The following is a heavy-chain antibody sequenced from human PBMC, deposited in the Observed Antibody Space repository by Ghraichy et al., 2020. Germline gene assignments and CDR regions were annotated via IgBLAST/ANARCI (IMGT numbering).Heavy chain of an antibody. Sequence: GGSLRLSCAASGFTFSSYAMSWVRQAPGKGLEWVSAISGSGGSTYYADSVKGRFTISRDNSKNTLYLQMNSLRAEDTAVYYCAKDLPRGRGTAMVQVYYYGMDVWGQGTTVTVSS. D-gene: IGHD5-18*01. V-gene: IGHV3-23*01. CDR2: ISGSGGST. J-gene: IGHJ6*02. CDR1: GFTFSSYA. CDR3: AKDLPRGRGTAMVQVYYYGMDV.